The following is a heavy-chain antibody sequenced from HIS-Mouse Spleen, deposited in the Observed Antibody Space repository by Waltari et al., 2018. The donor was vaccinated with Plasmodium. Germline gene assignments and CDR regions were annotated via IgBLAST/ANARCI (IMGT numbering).Heavy chain of an antibody. CDR2: IWYDGSNK. V-gene: IGHV3-33*06. D-gene: IGHD5-12*01. CDR1: GFTFSSYG. Sequence: QVQLVESGGGVVQPGRSLRLSCAASGFTFSSYGMHWVRQAPGKGLEWVAVIWYDGSNKYYADSVKGRFTISRDNSKNTLYLQMNSLRAEDTAVYYCAKDPVRGGYPNWFDPWGQGTLVTVSS. J-gene: IGHJ5*02. CDR3: AKDPVRGGYPNWFDP.